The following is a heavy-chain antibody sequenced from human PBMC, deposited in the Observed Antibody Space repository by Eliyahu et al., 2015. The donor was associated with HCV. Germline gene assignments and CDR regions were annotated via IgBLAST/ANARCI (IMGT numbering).Heavy chain of an antibody. D-gene: IGHD6-6*01. Sequence: DVQLVESGGGLVQPGGSLRLSCAASGFPVXSNXIRWVRQAPGKGLEXVSFIYEGHNTYYTYYADSVKGRFTIXRDNSKNTLYLQMNSLRAEDTGVYYCASRPLPHGQSSLPLDYWGQGTLVTVSS. J-gene: IGHJ4*02. V-gene: IGHV3-66*02. CDR2: IYEGHNTYYT. CDR3: ASRPLPHGQSSLPLDY. CDR1: GFPVXSNX.